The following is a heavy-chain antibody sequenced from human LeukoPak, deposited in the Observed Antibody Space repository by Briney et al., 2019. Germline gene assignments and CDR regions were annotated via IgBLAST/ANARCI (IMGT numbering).Heavy chain of an antibody. Sequence: SETLSLTCTVSGGSISSYYWSWIRQPPGKGLEWIGYIYYSGSTNYNPSLKSRVTISVDTSKNQFSLKLTSVTAADTAVYFCARWDSSYYAFDIWGQGTMVTVSS. CDR1: GGSISSYY. J-gene: IGHJ3*02. D-gene: IGHD6-13*01. CDR2: IYYSGST. V-gene: IGHV4-59*08. CDR3: ARWDSSYYAFDI.